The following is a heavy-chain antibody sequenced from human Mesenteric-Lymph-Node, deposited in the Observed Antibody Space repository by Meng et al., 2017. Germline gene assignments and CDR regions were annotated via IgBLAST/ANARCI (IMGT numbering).Heavy chain of an antibody. Sequence: GSLRLSCTVSGGSISSYYWSWIRQPPGKGLEWIGYIYYSRSTNYNPSLKSRVPISVDTSKNQFSLKLSSVTAADTAVYYCARGSDYYYYYGMDVWGHGTTVTVSS. CDR1: GGSISSYY. CDR2: IYYSRST. J-gene: IGHJ6*02. V-gene: IGHV4-59*01. CDR3: ARGSDYYYYYGMDV.